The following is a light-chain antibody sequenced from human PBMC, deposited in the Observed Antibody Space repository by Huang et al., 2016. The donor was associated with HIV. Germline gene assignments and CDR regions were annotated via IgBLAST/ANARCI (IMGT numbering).Light chain of an antibody. Sequence: EVELTQSPGTLSVSPGERATLSCRATQSVSRNLAWYQQKPGQAPRRLIYDASTRATGVPARFSGSASGTDFTLTINSLQSEDFAVYYCQHYNRWPYTFGQGTKLEIK. J-gene: IGKJ2*01. CDR3: QHYNRWPYT. V-gene: IGKV3-15*01. CDR2: DAS. CDR1: QSVSRN.